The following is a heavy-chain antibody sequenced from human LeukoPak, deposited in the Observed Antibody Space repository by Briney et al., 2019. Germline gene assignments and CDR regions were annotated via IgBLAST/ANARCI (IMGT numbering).Heavy chain of an antibody. Sequence: QPGGSLRLSCAASGFAFSTYALTWVRQTPGKGPEWVSGISGSGDKTYYADSVKGRFTISGDNSKNTMFLQMNNLRVEDTATYYCAKPSGDYDYFDYWGQGALVTVSS. CDR3: AKPSGDYDYFDY. J-gene: IGHJ4*02. CDR2: ISGSGDKT. CDR1: GFAFSTYA. V-gene: IGHV3-23*01. D-gene: IGHD3-22*01.